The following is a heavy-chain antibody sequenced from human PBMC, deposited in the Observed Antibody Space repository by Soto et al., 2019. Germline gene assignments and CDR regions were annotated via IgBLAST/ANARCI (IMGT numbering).Heavy chain of an antibody. J-gene: IGHJ5*01. V-gene: IGHV2-5*02. CDR3: AHAMLYCTGGSCSTWFDS. D-gene: IGHD2-15*01. Sequence: QITLKESGPTLVKPTQTLTLTCTFSGFSLSTHGVGVGWIRQPAGKALEWLALIYWDDDKRYSASLNSRLTITKYTSKNQVVLTMTNVDPVDTATYYCAHAMLYCTGGSCSTWFDSWGPGTLVTVSS. CDR2: IYWDDDK. CDR1: GFSLSTHGVG.